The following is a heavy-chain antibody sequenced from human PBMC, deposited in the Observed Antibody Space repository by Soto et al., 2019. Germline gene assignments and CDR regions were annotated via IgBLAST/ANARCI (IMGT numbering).Heavy chain of an antibody. CDR3: ARDGDIQGGPPPKNYAMDV. CDR1: GFTFRNIG. D-gene: IGHD5-12*01. V-gene: IGHV3-33*08. Sequence: QVRLVESGGGVVQPGRSLRLSCSASGFTFRNIGFHWVRQAPGKGLEWVALIWYDGSNKYYAESLKGRVSISRDNSKNTLYLEMKSLRFEDTAVYYCARDGDIQGGPPPKNYAMDVWCQGTTVTVSS. CDR2: IWYDGSNK. J-gene: IGHJ6*02.